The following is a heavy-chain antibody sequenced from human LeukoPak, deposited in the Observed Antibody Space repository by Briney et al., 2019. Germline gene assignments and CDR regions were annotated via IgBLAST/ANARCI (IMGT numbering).Heavy chain of an antibody. D-gene: IGHD3-10*01. CDR2: ISSSSSTI. J-gene: IGHJ4*02. V-gene: IGHV3-48*01. CDR3: ARRSGSYKLDY. CDR1: GFTFSSYS. Sequence: GGSLRLSCAASGFTFSSYSMNWVRQAPGKGLEWVSYISSSSSTIYYADSVKGRFTISRDNAENSLYLQMNSLRAEDTAVYYCARRSGSYKLDYWGQGTLVTVSS.